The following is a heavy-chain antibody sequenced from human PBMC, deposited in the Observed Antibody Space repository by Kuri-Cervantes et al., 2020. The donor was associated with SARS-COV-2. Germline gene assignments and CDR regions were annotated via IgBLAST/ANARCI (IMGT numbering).Heavy chain of an antibody. CDR1: GGSISSYY. V-gene: IGHV4-39*01. J-gene: IGHJ6*02. CDR2: IYYSGST. D-gene: IGHD3-3*01. CDR3: ARPSITIFGVVVDV. Sequence: ESLKISCTVSGGSISSYYWSWIRQPPGKGLEWIGSIYYSGSTYYNPSLKSRVTISVDTSKNQFSLKLSSVTAADTAVYYCARPSITIFGVVVDVWGQGTTVTVSS.